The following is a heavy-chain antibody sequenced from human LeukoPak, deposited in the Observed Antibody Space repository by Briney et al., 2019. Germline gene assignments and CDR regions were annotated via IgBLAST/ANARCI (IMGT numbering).Heavy chain of an antibody. J-gene: IGHJ4*02. CDR3: ARDYHGSGSLTTFDY. D-gene: IGHD3-10*01. CDR1: GYTFPSYF. V-gene: IGHV1-46*01. Sequence: ASVKVSCKASGYTFPSYFMHWVRQAPGQGLEWMGIINPTGGSTTYAQKFQGRVTMTRDTSTSTFYMELSSLKSQDTAVYYCARDYHGSGSLTTFDYWGQGTLVTVSS. CDR2: INPTGGST.